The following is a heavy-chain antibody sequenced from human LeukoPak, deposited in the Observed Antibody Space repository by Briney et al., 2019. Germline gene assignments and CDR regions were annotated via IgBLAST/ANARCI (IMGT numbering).Heavy chain of an antibody. CDR1: GFTVSSNY. CDR2: IYSGGST. Sequence: GGSLRLSCAASGFTVSSNYMSWVRQAPGKGLEWVSVIYSGGSTYYADSVKGRFTISRDNSKNTLYLQMNSLRAEDTAVYYCAKDFSHDFWSGYYSYYYYMDVWGKGTTVTVSS. CDR3: AKDFSHDFWSGYYSYYYYMDV. V-gene: IGHV3-66*01. J-gene: IGHJ6*03. D-gene: IGHD3-3*01.